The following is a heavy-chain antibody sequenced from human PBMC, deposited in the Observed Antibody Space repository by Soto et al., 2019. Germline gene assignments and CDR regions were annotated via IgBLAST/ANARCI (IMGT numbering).Heavy chain of an antibody. V-gene: IGHV4-31*03. J-gene: IGHJ4*02. D-gene: IGHD6-6*01. CDR3: ARAVSSGTAARPGY. CDR1: GGSISSGGYY. Sequence: ASETLSLTCTVSGGSISSGGYYWSWIRQHPGKGLEWIGYIYYSGSTYYNPSLKSRVTISVDTSKNQFSLKLSSVTAADTAVYYCARAVSSGTAARPGYWGQGTLVTVSS. CDR2: IYYSGST.